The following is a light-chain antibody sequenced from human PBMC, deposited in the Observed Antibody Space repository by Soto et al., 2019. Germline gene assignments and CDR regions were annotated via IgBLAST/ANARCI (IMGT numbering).Light chain of an antibody. CDR2: GTS. Sequence: EIVLTQSPGTLSLSPGERATLSCRTSQTVSSTYLAWYQQKRGQAPRLLIHGTSNRATGIPDRFSGSGSGTDITHTINRLEPEDFAVYHCQLYGSSPLYSFAQGTELEIK. V-gene: IGKV3-20*01. CDR3: QLYGSSPLYS. J-gene: IGKJ2*01. CDR1: QTVSSTY.